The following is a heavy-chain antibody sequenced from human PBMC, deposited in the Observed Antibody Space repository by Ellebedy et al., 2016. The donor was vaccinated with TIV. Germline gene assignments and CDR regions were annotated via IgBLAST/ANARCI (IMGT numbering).Heavy chain of an antibody. J-gene: IGHJ4*02. CDR2: ISGSGDST. CDR3: AKDSKRELSDFDY. CDR1: GFMFSSYS. V-gene: IGHV3-23*01. D-gene: IGHD3-16*02. Sequence: GESLKISCAASGFMFSSYSMSWVRQAPGKGLEWVSAISGSGDSTQHADSVKGRFTISRDNSKNTLYLQMNSLRAEDTAVSYCAKDSKRELSDFDYWGQGTLVTVSS.